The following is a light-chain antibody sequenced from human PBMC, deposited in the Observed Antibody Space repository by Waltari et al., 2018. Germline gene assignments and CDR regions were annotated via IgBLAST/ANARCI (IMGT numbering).Light chain of an antibody. J-gene: IGLJ2*01. CDR1: SSNIGAVYY. V-gene: IGLV1-40*01. Sequence: QSVLTQPPSASGAPGQRVTISCTGSSSNIGAVYYVSWYQQFPGTAPKLLIYKNKKRPAGVSERFSGSKSGTSSSLTITGLQSEDEADYYCSIWDSSLTTQLFGGGTRLTVL. CDR2: KNK. CDR3: SIWDSSLTTQL.